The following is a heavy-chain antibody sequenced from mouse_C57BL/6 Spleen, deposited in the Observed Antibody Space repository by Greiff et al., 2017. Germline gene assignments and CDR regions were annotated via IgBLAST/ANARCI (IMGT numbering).Heavy chain of an antibody. D-gene: IGHD1-1*01. CDR1: GYTFTSYW. V-gene: IGHV1-55*01. CDR3: ASITTVY. J-gene: IGHJ3*01. CDR2: IYPGSGST. Sequence: VQLQQPGAELVKPGASVTMSCKASGYTFTSYWITWVKQRPGQGLEWLGDIYPGSGSTNYNEKFKSKATLTVDTSSSTAYMQLSSLTSEDSAVYYCASITTVYWGQGTLVTVSA.